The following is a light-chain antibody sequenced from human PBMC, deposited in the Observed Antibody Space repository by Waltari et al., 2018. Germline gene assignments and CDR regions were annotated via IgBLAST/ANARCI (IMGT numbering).Light chain of an antibody. Sequence: DIQLTQSPSFLSASVGDRVTITCRASQGISRYLAWYQQKPGRAPKPLIYSASTLQSGVPSRVRGSGSGTEFTLTISSLQAEDFATYYCQKLNSYPPTTFGQGTRLEIK. CDR2: SAS. CDR3: QKLNSYPPTT. CDR1: QGISRY. J-gene: IGKJ5*01. V-gene: IGKV1-9*01.